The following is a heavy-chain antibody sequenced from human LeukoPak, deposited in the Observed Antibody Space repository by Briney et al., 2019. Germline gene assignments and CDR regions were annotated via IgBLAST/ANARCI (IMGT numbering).Heavy chain of an antibody. V-gene: IGHV1-69*04. CDR1: GGTFSSYA. D-gene: IGHD3-22*01. J-gene: IGHJ4*02. CDR3: ARDRLASYYDSSGSQFDS. Sequence: ASVKVSCKASGGTFSSYAVSWVRQAPGQGLQWMGRIIPMLDIANYAQKFQGRVTITADKSTSTAYMELSSLRSEDTAVYYCARDRLASYYDSSGSQFDSWGQGTLVTVSS. CDR2: IIPMLDIA.